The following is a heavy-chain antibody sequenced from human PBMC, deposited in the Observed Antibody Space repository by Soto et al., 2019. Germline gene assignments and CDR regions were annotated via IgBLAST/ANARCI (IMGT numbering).Heavy chain of an antibody. CDR2: IYHSGST. CDR1: GGSISSSNW. CDR3: ARDVAVAGKETWFDY. D-gene: IGHD6-19*01. Sequence: PSETLSLTCAVSGGSISSSNWWSWVRQPPGKGLEWIGEIYHSGSTNYNPSLKSRVTISVDKSKNQFSLKLSSVTAADTAVYYCARDVAVAGKETWFDYWGQGTLVTVSS. V-gene: IGHV4-4*02. J-gene: IGHJ4*02.